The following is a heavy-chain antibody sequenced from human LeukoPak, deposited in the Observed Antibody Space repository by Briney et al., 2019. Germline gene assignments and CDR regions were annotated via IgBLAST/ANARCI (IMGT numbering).Heavy chain of an antibody. CDR3: ARTYCDSTTCYRFDY. D-gene: IGHD2-2*01. V-gene: IGHV4-61*02. Sequence: SETLSLTCTVAGGSISSGGYYWNWIRQPAGKGLEWIGRIQTSGSTNYNPSLNSRVTISVDTSENQFSLELRSVTAADAAVYYCARTYCDSTTCYRFDYWGQGTLVTVPS. J-gene: IGHJ4*02. CDR2: IQTSGST. CDR1: GGSISSGGYY.